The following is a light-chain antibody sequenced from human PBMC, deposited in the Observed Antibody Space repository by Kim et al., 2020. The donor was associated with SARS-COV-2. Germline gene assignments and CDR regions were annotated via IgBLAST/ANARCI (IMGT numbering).Light chain of an antibody. J-gene: IGLJ1*01. Sequence: SYELTQPPSVSVSPGQTASITCSGDKLGDKYACWYQQKPGHSPVLVIYQDSKRPSGIPERFSGSNSGNTATLTISGTQAMDEADYYCQAWDSSTPYVFGT. CDR2: QDS. CDR1: KLGDKY. V-gene: IGLV3-1*01. CDR3: QAWDSSTPYV.